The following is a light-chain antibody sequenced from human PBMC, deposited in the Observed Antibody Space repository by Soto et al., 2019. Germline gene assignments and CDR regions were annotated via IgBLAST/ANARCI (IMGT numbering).Light chain of an antibody. CDR3: QVWDSSGDHRV. J-gene: IGLJ3*02. Sequence: QSVLTQPPSASGTPGQRVTISCSGSTSNIGSKTVSWYQQLPGSAPRVLIYNNNERPSGVPDRFSGSKSGTSASLAISGLQSEDEADYYCQVWDSSGDHRVFGGGTKLTVL. CDR2: NNN. CDR1: TSNIGSKT. V-gene: IGLV1-44*01.